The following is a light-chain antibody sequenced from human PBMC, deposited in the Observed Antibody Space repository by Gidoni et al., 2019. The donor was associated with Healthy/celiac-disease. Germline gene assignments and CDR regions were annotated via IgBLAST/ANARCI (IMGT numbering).Light chain of an antibody. CDR3: LSADSSGTWV. V-gene: IGLV3-16*01. CDR2: KDS. Sequence: YELTQPPSLSVSLGQMARITCSGEALPKKYAHWYQQKPGQFPVLVIYKDSERPSGIPERFSGASSGTIVTLTISGVQAEDEADYYCLSADSSGTWVFGGGTKLT. CDR1: ALPKKY. J-gene: IGLJ3*02.